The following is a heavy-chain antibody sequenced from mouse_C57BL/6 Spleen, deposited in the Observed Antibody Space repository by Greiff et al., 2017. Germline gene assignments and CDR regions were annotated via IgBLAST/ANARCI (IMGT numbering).Heavy chain of an antibody. J-gene: IGHJ1*03. V-gene: IGHV8-8*01. CDR2: TWWGDDK. Sequence: QVTLKESGPGILQPSQTLSLSCSSSGFSLSTFGMGVGWIRPPPGKGLVWLAHTWWGDDKYYNPVLKSWLTTSKDTSKNQVFLKIAHVDTADTATYYCARIAIITTVVAHWYFDVWGTGTTVTASS. CDR1: GFSLSTFGMG. CDR3: ARIAIITTVVAHWYFDV. D-gene: IGHD1-1*01.